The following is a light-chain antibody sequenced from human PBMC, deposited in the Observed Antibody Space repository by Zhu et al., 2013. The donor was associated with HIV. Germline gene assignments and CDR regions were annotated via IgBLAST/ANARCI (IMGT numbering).Light chain of an antibody. J-gene: IGKJ1*01. V-gene: IGKV1-5*01. CDR1: QSVSTW. Sequence: DIQMTQSPSTLSASVGDRVTITCRASQSVSTWLAWYQQKPGKAPKLLIYDAYNLEGGVPSRFSGSGSGTKFTLTISSLQPEDVATYYCQKYNSAPRTFGQGTKVEIK. CDR3: QKYNSAPRT. CDR2: DAY.